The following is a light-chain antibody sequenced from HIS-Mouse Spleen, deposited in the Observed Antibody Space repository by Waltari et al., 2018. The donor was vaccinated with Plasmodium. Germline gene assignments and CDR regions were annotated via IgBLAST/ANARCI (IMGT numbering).Light chain of an antibody. CDR1: QSISSY. CDR2: AAS. V-gene: IGKV1-39*01. Sequence: DIQMTQSPSSLSASVGDRVTITCRASQSISSYLNWYQQKPGKATKLLIYAASSLQSGVPSRFSGSGSGTDFTLTISSLQPEDFATYYCQQSHTFGQGTKLEIK. CDR3: QQSHT. J-gene: IGKJ2*01.